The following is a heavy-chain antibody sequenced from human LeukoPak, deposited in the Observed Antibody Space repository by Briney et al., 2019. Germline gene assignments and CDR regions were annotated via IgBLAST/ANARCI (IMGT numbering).Heavy chain of an antibody. CDR1: GYTFTSSY. Sequence: ASVKVSCKASGYTFTSSYMHWVRQAPGQGLEWMGIMNPSGGSTNHAQKFQGRVTMTSDTSTSTVYMELSSLRSEDTAVYYCARGYGSNWFDPWGQGTLVTVSS. CDR2: MNPSGGST. CDR3: ARGYGSNWFDP. D-gene: IGHD3-10*01. J-gene: IGHJ5*02. V-gene: IGHV1-46*01.